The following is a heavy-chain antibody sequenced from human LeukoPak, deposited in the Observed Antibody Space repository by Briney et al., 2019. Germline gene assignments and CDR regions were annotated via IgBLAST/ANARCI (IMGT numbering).Heavy chain of an antibody. CDR2: IIPIFGTA. J-gene: IGHJ6*02. Sequence: SVKVSCKASGGTSSIYAISWVRQAPGQGLEWMGGIIPIFGTANYAQKFQGRVTITADESTSTAYMELSSLRSEDTAVYYCARVLAAPHYYYYGMDVWGQGTTVTVSS. D-gene: IGHD6-6*01. CDR1: GGTSSIYA. V-gene: IGHV1-69*01. CDR3: ARVLAAPHYYYYGMDV.